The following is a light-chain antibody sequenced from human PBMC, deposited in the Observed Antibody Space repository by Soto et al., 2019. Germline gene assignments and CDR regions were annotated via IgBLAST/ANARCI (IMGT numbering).Light chain of an antibody. CDR2: DDN. CDR1: SSNIGAGYD. V-gene: IGLV1-40*01. Sequence: QSVLAQPPSVSGAPGQRVTISCTGSSSNIGAGYDLHWYQQLPGTAPKLLIYDDNNRPSGVPDRFSGSKSGTSASLAITGLQAEDEADYYCQSYDSSLSGYVFGPGTKVTV. J-gene: IGLJ1*01. CDR3: QSYDSSLSGYV.